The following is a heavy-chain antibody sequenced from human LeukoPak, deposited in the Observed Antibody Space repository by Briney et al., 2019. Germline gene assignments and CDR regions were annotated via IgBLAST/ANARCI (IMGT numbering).Heavy chain of an antibody. J-gene: IGHJ4*02. CDR2: IYYSGTT. D-gene: IGHD5-12*01. CDR1: GGSISSSSYY. V-gene: IGHV4-39*07. Sequence: SETLSLTCTVSGGSISSSSYYWGWIRQPPGKGLEWIGSIYYSGTTYYNPSLKSRVTISVDTSKNQFSLKLSSVTAADTAVYYCARAASGYDFDYWGQGTLVTVSS. CDR3: ARAASGYDFDY.